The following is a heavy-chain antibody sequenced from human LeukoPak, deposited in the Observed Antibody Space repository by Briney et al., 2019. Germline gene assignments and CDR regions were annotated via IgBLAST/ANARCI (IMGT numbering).Heavy chain of an antibody. CDR3: AKDRGSGYHYFDY. CDR1: GFTFSSYA. V-gene: IGHV3-23*01. CDR2: ISTSGESA. Sequence: GGSLRLSCPVSGFTFSSYAMSWVRQAPGRGLEWVSVISTSGESAYYADSVKGRFTISRDNSKNTLYLQMNSLRAEDTAVYYCAKDRGSGYHYFDYWGQGTLVTVSS. D-gene: IGHD3-22*01. J-gene: IGHJ4*02.